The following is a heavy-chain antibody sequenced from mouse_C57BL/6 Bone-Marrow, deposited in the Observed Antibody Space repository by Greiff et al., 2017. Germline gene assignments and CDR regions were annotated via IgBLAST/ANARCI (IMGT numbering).Heavy chain of an antibody. CDR1: GFTFSDYY. Sequence: EVKLVESGGGLVQPGGSLKLSCAASGFTFSDYYMYWVRQTPEKRLEWVAYISNGGGSTYYPDTVKGRFTISRDNAKNTLYQQMIRLKYEDTAMYYCARKGGYGNSDYYAIDYWGQGTSVTVSS. CDR2: ISNGGGST. J-gene: IGHJ4*01. CDR3: ARKGGYGNSDYYAIDY. V-gene: IGHV5-12*01. D-gene: IGHD2-1*01.